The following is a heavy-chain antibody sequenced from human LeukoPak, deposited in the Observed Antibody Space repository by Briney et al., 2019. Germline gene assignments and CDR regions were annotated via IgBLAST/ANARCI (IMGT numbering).Heavy chain of an antibody. CDR1: GSTVSGNS. V-gene: IGHV3-66*01. D-gene: IGHD3-22*01. CDR3: ARDGKYDSSAYYSLDY. CDR2: IYSGGST. Sequence: GGSLRLSCAASGSTVSGNSMSWVRQAPGKGLEWVSVIYSGGSTYYADSVKGRFTFSRDTSKNTLYLQMSSLRVEDTAVYYCARDGKYDSSAYYSLDYWGQGTLVTVSS. J-gene: IGHJ4*02.